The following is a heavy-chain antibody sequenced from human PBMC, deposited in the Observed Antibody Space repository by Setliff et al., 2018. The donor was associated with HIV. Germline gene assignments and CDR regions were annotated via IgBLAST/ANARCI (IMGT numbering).Heavy chain of an antibody. CDR1: GGTFSSYA. Sequence: GASVKVSCKASGGTFSSYAFSWVRQAPGQGLEWMGGIIPIFGTANYAQKFQGRVTITTEDSTSTAYMELSSRRSEDTAVYYCARFAVAGTKWSDPWGQGTLGTVSS. J-gene: IGHJ5*02. V-gene: IGHV1-69*05. D-gene: IGHD6-19*01. CDR3: ARFAVAGTKWSDP. CDR2: IIPIFGTA.